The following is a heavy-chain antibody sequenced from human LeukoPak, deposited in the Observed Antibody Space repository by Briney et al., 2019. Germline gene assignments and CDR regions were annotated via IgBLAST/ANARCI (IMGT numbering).Heavy chain of an antibody. CDR2: IIPIFGTA. J-gene: IGHJ6*03. CDR3: ARERYYYDSSGYYYMDV. V-gene: IGHV1-69*05. CDR1: GGTFSSYA. Sequence: ASVKVSCKASGGTFSSYAISWVRQAPGQGLEWMGGIIPIFGTANYAQKFQGRVTITTDESTSTAYMELSSLRSEDTAVYYCARERYYYDSSGYYYMDVWGKGTTVTVSS. D-gene: IGHD3-22*01.